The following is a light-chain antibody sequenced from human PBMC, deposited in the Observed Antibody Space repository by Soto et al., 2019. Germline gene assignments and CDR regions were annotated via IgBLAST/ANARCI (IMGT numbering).Light chain of an antibody. Sequence: QSALTQPPSASGSPAQSVTISCTGTSSDVGGYNYVSWYQQHPGKAPKLIIYAVNKWPSGVPDRFSGSKSGNTASLTVSGLQAEDEADYYCSSDAGTSYIVFGSGTKVTVL. CDR3: SSDAGTSYIV. J-gene: IGLJ1*01. V-gene: IGLV2-8*01. CDR2: AVN. CDR1: SSDVGGYNY.